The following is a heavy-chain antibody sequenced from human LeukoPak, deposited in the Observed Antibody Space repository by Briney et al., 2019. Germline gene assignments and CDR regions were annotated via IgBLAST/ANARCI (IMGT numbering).Heavy chain of an antibody. V-gene: IGHV1-24*01. D-gene: IGHD2-2*01. Sequence: GASVKVSCKVSGDNVKEFAMRWERQGPGKGLEWMGGFDPQDGKTIYAQKFQGRVTMTEDTSTDTAYMEVSSLTSEDTAVYYCATDFRYYQRLISISVRPNFHYWGQGTLVTVSS. CDR3: ATDFRYYQRLISISVRPNFHY. CDR2: FDPQDGKT. J-gene: IGHJ4*02. CDR1: GDNVKEFA.